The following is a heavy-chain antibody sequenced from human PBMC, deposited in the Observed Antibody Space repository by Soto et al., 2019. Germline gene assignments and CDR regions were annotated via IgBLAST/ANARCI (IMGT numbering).Heavy chain of an antibody. Sequence: GGSLRLSCAASGFTFSSYSMNWVRQAPGKGLEWVSSISSSSSYIYYADSVRGRFTISRDNAKNSLYLQMNSLRAEDTAVYYCARVSGSGYGDYWGQGTLVTVSS. J-gene: IGHJ4*02. CDR3: ARVSGSGYGDY. CDR2: ISSSSSYI. V-gene: IGHV3-21*01. CDR1: GFTFSSYS. D-gene: IGHD3-22*01.